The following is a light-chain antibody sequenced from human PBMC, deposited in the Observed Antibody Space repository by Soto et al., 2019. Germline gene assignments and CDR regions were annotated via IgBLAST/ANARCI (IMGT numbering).Light chain of an antibody. J-gene: IGLJ2*01. Sequence: QSALTQPASVSGSPGQSITISCTGTSSDVGGSNYISWYQQHPDKAPKLMIYKVSNRPSGVSNRFSGSKSGNTASLTISGLQAEDEADYYCSSYTSSNTLEGVFGGGTK. CDR2: KVS. CDR1: SSDVGGSNY. V-gene: IGLV2-14*01. CDR3: SSYTSSNTLEGV.